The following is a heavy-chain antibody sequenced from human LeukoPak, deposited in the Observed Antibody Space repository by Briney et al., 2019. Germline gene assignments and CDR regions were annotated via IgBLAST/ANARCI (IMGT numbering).Heavy chain of an antibody. CDR3: VSSYCSGGSCYSASGY. J-gene: IGHJ4*02. Sequence: PGGSLRLSCAASGFTFSSYWMHWVRQAPGKGLVWVSRINSDGSSTSYADSVKGRFTISRDNAKSTLYLQMNSLRAEDSAVYYCVSSYCSGGSCYSASGYWGQGTLVTVSS. CDR1: GFTFSSYW. D-gene: IGHD2-15*01. V-gene: IGHV3-74*01. CDR2: INSDGSST.